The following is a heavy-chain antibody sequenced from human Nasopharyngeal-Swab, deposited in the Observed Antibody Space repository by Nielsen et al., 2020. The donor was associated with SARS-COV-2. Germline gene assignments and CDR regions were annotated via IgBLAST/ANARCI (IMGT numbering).Heavy chain of an antibody. Sequence: ASVKVSCKASGYTFTGYYMHWVRQTPGQGLEWVGRINPNTGGTDYAQKFQGRVTMTTDTSISTAYMEVSSLGSDDTAVYYCAREISRTTSWFDPWGQGTLVTVSS. V-gene: IGHV1-2*06. CDR1: GYTFTGYY. CDR2: INPNTGGT. J-gene: IGHJ5*02. D-gene: IGHD1-7*01. CDR3: AREISRTTSWFDP.